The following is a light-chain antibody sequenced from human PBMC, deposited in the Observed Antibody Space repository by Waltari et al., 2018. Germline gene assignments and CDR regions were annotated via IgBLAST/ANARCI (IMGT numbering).Light chain of an antibody. CDR1: SSDVGGYNY. Sequence: QSALTQPASVSGSPGQSITISCNGTSSDVGGYNYVSWYQQHPGKAPKLMIYEVSNRPSGVSNRFAGSKSGNTASLTISGLQAEDEADYYCSSYTSSSTPGFGGGTKLTVL. V-gene: IGLV2-14*01. J-gene: IGLJ3*02. CDR3: SSYTSSSTPG. CDR2: EVS.